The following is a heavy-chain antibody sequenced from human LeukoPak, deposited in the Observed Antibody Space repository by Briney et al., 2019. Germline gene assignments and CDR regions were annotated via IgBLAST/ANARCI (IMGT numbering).Heavy chain of an antibody. D-gene: IGHD5-18*01. V-gene: IGHV1-2*02. J-gene: IGHJ4*02. CDR1: GYTFTGYY. CDR2: INPNSGGT. Sequence: ASVKVSCKASGYTFTGYYMHWVRQAPGQGLEWMGWINPNSGGTNYAQKFQGRVTMTRDTSISTAYMELSRLRSDDMAVYYCARVDTAMVDFDYWGQGTLVTVSS. CDR3: ARVDTAMVDFDY.